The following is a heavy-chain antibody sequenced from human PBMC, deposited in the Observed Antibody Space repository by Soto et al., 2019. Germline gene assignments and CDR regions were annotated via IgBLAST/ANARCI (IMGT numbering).Heavy chain of an antibody. V-gene: IGHV3-23*01. Sequence: EVQLLESGGGLVQSGGSLRLSCAASGFTFSSYVMSWVRQAPGKGLEWVSGISGGGSNTYYADSVKGRFTISRDNATNDHGMKMNSLGVEDTAVYYWAKDCSKCRSALRCRYFDDWGQGIGVTVSS. CDR1: GFTFSSYV. D-gene: IGHD2-2*01. CDR3: AKDCSKCRSALRCRYFDD. J-gene: IGHJ4*02. CDR2: ISGGGSNT.